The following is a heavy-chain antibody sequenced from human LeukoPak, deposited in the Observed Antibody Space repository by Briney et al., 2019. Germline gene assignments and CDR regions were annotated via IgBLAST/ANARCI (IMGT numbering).Heavy chain of an antibody. CDR3: ARDEGYYYDSSGYYFGY. V-gene: IGHV4-31*03. CDR1: GGSISSGGYY. Sequence: PSETLSLTCTVSGGSISSGGYYWSWIRQHPGKGLEWIGYIYYSGSTYYNPSLKSRVTISVDTSENQFSLKLSSVTAADTAVYYCARDEGYYYDSSGYYFGYWGQGTLVTVSS. D-gene: IGHD3-22*01. CDR2: IYYSGST. J-gene: IGHJ4*02.